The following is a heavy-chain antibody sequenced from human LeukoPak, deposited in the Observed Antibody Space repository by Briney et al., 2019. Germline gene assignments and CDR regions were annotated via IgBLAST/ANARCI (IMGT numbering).Heavy chain of an antibody. Sequence: SETLSLTCDVSGGSITQTNYRTWVRQPPGKGLEWIGEVNLQGSTNYNPSLMRRVAISVDTSANHVSLQLTSVTAADTAVYYCAREGGPYRPLDYSGQGTLVTVSS. CDR1: GGSITQTNY. CDR3: AREGGPYRPLDY. J-gene: IGHJ4*02. CDR2: VNLQGST. V-gene: IGHV4-4*02.